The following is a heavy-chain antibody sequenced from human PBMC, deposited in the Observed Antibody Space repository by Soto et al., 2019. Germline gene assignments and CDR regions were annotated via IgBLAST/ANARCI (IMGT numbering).Heavy chain of an antibody. D-gene: IGHD2-21*02. J-gene: IGHJ6*02. CDR2: IYYSGST. CDR1: GGSISSSSYY. CDR3: AREETAWPLAYGLDV. Sequence: SETLSLTCTVSGGSISSSSYYWGWIRQPPGKGLEWIGSIYYSGSTYYNPSLKSRVTISVDTSKNQFSLRDEDTAVYYCAREETAWPLAYGLDVWGQGTTVTVSS. V-gene: IGHV4-39*02.